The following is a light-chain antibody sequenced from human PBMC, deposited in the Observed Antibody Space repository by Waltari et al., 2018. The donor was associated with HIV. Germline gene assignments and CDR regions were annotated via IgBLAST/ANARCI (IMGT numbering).Light chain of an antibody. Sequence: DIAMIQSPDSLAVSPGESASISCRSSQNLLHTNGHNYLDWYLQRPGQAPELLIYLGSQRVSGVPDRIAGSGSGTSFILKINRVEAEDVGVYYCMHGQQTPVFGQGTKVEIK. CDR3: MHGQQTPV. CDR1: QNLLHTNGHNY. CDR2: LGS. V-gene: IGKV2-28*01. J-gene: IGKJ1*01.